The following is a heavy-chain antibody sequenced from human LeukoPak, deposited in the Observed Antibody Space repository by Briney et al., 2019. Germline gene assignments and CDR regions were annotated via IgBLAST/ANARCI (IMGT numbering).Heavy chain of an antibody. CDR1: GFTFSTYE. D-gene: IGHD3-3*01. J-gene: IGHJ4*02. CDR3: ARLREIPVFGVVTKSTSYFDY. Sequence: GGSLRLSCAASGFTFSTYEMSWVRQAPGKGLEWVAYIKQDGSEKYYVDSVKGRFTISRDNAKNSLYLQVNSLRAEDTAVYYCARLREIPVFGVVTKSTSYFDYWGQGTLVTVSS. V-gene: IGHV3-7*01. CDR2: IKQDGSEK.